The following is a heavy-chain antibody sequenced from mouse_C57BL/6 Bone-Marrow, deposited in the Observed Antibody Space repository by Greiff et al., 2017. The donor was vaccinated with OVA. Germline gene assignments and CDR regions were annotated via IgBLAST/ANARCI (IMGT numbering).Heavy chain of an antibody. V-gene: IGHV1-64*01. CDR1: GYTFTSYW. D-gene: IGHD4-1*01. CDR3: ELGRYFDV. J-gene: IGHJ1*03. Sequence: QVHVKPPGAELVKPWASVKLSCKASGYTFTSYWMHWVKQRPGQGLEWIGMIHPNSGSTNYHEKFKSKATLTVYKSSSTAYMQLSSLTSEDSADYYCELGRYFDVWGTGTTVTVSS. CDR2: IHPNSGST.